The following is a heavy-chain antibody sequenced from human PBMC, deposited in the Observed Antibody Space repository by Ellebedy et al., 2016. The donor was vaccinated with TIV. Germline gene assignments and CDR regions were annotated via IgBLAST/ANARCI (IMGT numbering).Heavy chain of an antibody. V-gene: IGHV3-21*01. J-gene: IGHJ4*02. CDR1: RFTFSSYS. CDR2: ISSSSSYI. Sequence: GESLKISCVASRFTFSSYSMNWVRQAPGKGLEWVSSISSSSSYIYYADSVKGRFTISRDNAKNSLYLQMNSLRADDTAVYYCARDPSERRGIYSSSAFFDYWGQGTLVTVSS. CDR3: ARDPSERRGIYSSSAFFDY. D-gene: IGHD6-6*01.